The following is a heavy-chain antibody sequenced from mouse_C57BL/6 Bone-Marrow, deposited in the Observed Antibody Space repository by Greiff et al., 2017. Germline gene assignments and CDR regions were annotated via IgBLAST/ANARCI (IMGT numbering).Heavy chain of an antibody. J-gene: IGHJ2*01. CDR1: GFTFSSYA. CDR3: ARDDPYYFDY. V-gene: IGHV5-4*01. CDR2: ISDGGSYT. Sequence: EVKLVESGGGLVKPGGSLKLSCAASGFTFSSYAMSWVRKTPEKRLEWVATISDGGSYTYYPDNVKGRFTISRDNAKNNLYLQMSHLKSEDTAMYYCARDDPYYFDYWGQGTTLTVSS.